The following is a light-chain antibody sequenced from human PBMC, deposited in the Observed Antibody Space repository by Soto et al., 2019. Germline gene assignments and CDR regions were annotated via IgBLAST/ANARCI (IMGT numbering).Light chain of an antibody. Sequence: QSALTQPASVSGSPGQSITISCTGTSSDVAAYNFVSWYQQHPGEVPKLMIYEVIKRPSGISDRFSGSKSGNTASLTISGLQDEDEADYYCSAYTHSNTVIFGGGTKVTVL. J-gene: IGLJ2*01. V-gene: IGLV2-14*03. CDR1: SSDVAAYNF. CDR2: EVI. CDR3: SAYTHSNTVI.